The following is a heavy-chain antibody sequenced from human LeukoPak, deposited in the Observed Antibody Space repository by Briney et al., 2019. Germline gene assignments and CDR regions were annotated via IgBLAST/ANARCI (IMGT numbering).Heavy chain of an antibody. CDR1: GVTLSSYG. J-gene: IGHJ4*02. V-gene: IGHV3-30*03. D-gene: IGHD5-12*01. Sequence: GGSLRLSCAASGVTLSSYGMHWVRQAPGKGLEWVALISSDGNDKLYGDSVKGRVTISRDDSKSTLYLQMNSLRAEDTAVYYCTTKVIRGNSGDDYDDWGQGTLVTVSS. CDR2: ISSDGNDK. CDR3: TTKVIRGNSGDDYDD.